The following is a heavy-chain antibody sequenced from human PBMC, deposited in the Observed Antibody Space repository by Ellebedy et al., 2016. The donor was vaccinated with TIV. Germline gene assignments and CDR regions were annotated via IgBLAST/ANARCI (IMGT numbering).Heavy chain of an antibody. CDR2: FSISSNTV. CDR1: GFPLSSYS. Sequence: GGSLRLSCAVSGFPLSSYSMNWVRQAPGKGLEWVAYFSISSNTVYYADSVRGRFTISRDNAKNSLDLQMTSLRDEDTALYYCARGRNGMDVWGQGTTVTVSS. J-gene: IGHJ6*02. CDR3: ARGRNGMDV. V-gene: IGHV3-48*02.